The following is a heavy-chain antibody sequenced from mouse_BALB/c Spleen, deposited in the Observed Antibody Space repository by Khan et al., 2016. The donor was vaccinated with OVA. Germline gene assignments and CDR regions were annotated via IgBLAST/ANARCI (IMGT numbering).Heavy chain of an antibody. V-gene: IGHV5-6*01. CDR2: ISSDGDYT. D-gene: IGHD4-1*01. J-gene: IGHJ3*01. CDR3: ATHLTGSFAY. Sequence: DVQLVESGGDLVKSGGSLKLSCAASGFTFSPYSMSWVRQTPDKRLEWVATISSDGDYTYYPDSVKGRFNISRDNAKNTLYLQMSSLKSEDTAIYDCATHLTGSFAYWGQGTLVTVSA. CDR1: GFTFSPYS.